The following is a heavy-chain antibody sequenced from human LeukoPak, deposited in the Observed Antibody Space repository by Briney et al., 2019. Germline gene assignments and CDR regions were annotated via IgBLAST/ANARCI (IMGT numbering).Heavy chain of an antibody. D-gene: IGHD3-22*01. CDR2: IYTSGST. V-gene: IGHV4-61*02. Sequence: PSETLSLTCTVSGGSISSGSYYWSWIRQPAGKGLEWIGRIYTSGSTNYNPSLKSRVTISVDTSKNQFSLKLSSVTAADTAVYYCARGRSPYYYDSSGYYVDYWGQGTLVTVSS. J-gene: IGHJ4*02. CDR1: GGSISSGSYY. CDR3: ARGRSPYYYDSSGYYVDY.